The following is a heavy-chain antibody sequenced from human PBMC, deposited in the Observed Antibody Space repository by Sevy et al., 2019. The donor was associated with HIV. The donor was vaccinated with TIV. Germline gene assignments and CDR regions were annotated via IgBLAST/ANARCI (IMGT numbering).Heavy chain of an antibody. J-gene: IGHJ4*02. CDR1: GFIFSSYD. CDR2: ISLSNTSM. CDR3: ARSGYNYRGIDY. V-gene: IGHV3-21*01. D-gene: IGHD5-12*01. Sequence: GGSLRLSCAASGFIFSSYDMNWVRQAPGKGLQWVSSISLSNTSMYYVDSVKGRFSISRDNARNSLSLQMNSLRAEDTAAYYCARSGYNYRGIDYWGQGTLVTVSS.